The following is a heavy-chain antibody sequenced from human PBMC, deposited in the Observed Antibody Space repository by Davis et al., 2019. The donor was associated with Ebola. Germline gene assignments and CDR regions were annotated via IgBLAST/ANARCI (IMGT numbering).Heavy chain of an antibody. CDR1: GFTFSSYA. Sequence: PGGSLRLSCAASGFTFSSYAMHWVRQAPGKGLEWVAVISYDGSNKYYADSVKGRFTISRDNSKNTLYLQMNSLRAEDTAVYYCARLGDIVVVVAAPFDYWGQGTLVTVSS. V-gene: IGHV3-30-3*01. J-gene: IGHJ4*02. D-gene: IGHD2-15*01. CDR3: ARLGDIVVVVAAPFDY. CDR2: ISYDGSNK.